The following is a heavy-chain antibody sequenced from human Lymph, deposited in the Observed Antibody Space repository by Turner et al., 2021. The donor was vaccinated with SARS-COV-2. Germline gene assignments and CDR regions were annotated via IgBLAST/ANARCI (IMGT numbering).Heavy chain of an antibody. CDR3: ARIVPPGMGGGVYYYYYGMDV. CDR2: SIPILGIA. CDR1: GGTFSSSA. Sequence: QVQLVQSGAEVKKPGSSVKVSCKASGGTFSSSAISWVRQAPGQGLEWVGLSIPILGIANYAQNFQGRVTITPDKSPSTAYMELSSLSSEDTALYYCARIVPPGMGGGVYYYYYGMDVWGQGTTVTVSS. J-gene: IGHJ6*02. D-gene: IGHD2-2*01. V-gene: IGHV1-69*10.